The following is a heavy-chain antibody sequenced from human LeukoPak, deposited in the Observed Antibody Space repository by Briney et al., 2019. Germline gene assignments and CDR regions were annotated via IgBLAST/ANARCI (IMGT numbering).Heavy chain of an antibody. CDR3: ARVVRSRIYYYYYYMDV. CDR2: INHSGST. D-gene: IGHD3-10*01. CDR1: GGSISTSSYY. V-gene: IGHV4-39*07. J-gene: IGHJ6*03. Sequence: PSETLSLTCTVSGGSISTSSYYWSWIRQPPGKGLEWIGEINHSGSTNYNPSLKSRVTISVDTSKNQFSLKLSSVTAADTAVYYCARVVRSRIYYYYYYMDVWGKGTTVTVSS.